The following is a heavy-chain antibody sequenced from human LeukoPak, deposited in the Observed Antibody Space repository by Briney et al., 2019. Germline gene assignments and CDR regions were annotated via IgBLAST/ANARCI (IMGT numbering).Heavy chain of an antibody. CDR1: GGSFSGYY. D-gene: IGHD3-16*01. CDR2: INHSGST. CDR3: ARAGDGGPVDH. V-gene: IGHV4-34*01. Sequence: PSETLSLTCAVYGGSFSGYYWSWIRQPPGKGLEWIGEINHSGSTNYNPSLKSRVTISVDTSKNQFSLKLSSVTAADTAVYYCARAGDGGPVDHWGRGTLVSVSS. J-gene: IGHJ4*02.